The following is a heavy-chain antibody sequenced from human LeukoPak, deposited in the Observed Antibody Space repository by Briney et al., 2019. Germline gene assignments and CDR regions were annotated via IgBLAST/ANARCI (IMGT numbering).Heavy chain of an antibody. J-gene: IGHJ4*02. CDR1: GSSVSSGSYY. D-gene: IGHD3-10*01. V-gene: IGHV4-61*01. Sequence: SETLSLTCTVSGSSVSSGSYYWTWIRQPPGKGLEWIGYIYYSGSTNYNPSLKSRVTISIDTSRNQFSLKLSSVTAADTAVYCCARDSGSGSYYPDYWGQGTLVTVSS. CDR3: ARDSGSGSYYPDY. CDR2: IYYSGST.